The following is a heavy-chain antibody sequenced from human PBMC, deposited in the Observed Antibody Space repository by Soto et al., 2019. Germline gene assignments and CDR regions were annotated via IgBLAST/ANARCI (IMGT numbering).Heavy chain of an antibody. J-gene: IGHJ4*02. CDR3: ARTSMGAVTTGYFDY. V-gene: IGHV3-21*01. CDR1: GFTFSSYT. Sequence: GGSLRLSCAASGFTFSSYTMNWVRQPPGKGLEWVSSISTSGSYIYYADSLKGRFTISKDNAKSSLYLQMNSLRADDTAVYYCARTSMGAVTTGYFDYWGQGTLVTVSS. CDR2: ISTSGSYI. D-gene: IGHD4-4*01.